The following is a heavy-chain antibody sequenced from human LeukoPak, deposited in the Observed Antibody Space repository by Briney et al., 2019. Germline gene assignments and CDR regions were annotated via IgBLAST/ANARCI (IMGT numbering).Heavy chain of an antibody. CDR3: ARGPGRYYYYGVDV. Sequence: PSETLSLTCTVSGGSVSCSYWSWIRQPPGKGLEWIGHIYYSGTTSGNTNYNPSLKSRVTISIDTAKNQFSLQVRSVTAADTAVYYCARGPGRYYYYGVDVWGQGTTVAVSS. CDR1: GGSVSCSY. CDR2: IYYSGTTSGNT. D-gene: IGHD7-27*01. J-gene: IGHJ6*02. V-gene: IGHV4-59*02.